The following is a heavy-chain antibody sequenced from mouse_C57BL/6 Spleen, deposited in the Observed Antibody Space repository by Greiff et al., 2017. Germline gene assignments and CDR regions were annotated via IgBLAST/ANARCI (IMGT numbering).Heavy chain of an antibody. CDR2: IWRGGST. V-gene: IGHV2-5*01. D-gene: IGHD1-1*01. J-gene: IGHJ3*01. Sequence: VKLMESGPGLVQPSPSLSITCTVSGFSLTSYGVHWVRQSPGKGLEWLGVIWRGGSTDYNAAFMSRLSITKDNSKCQVFFKMNSLQADDTAIYYCAKDYYGSSYVFAYWGQGTMVTVSA. CDR1: GFSLTSYG. CDR3: AKDYYGSSYVFAY.